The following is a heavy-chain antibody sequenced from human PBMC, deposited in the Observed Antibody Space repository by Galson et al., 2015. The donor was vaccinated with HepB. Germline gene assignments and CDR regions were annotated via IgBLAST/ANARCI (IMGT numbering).Heavy chain of an antibody. CDR1: GFTFSSYA. J-gene: IGHJ6*02. CDR2: VSDSGAST. Sequence: SLRLSCAASGFTFSSYAINWVRQAPGRGLEWVSAVSDSGASTYYADSVKGRFTISRDNSKNTLYLQMNSLRAEDTAVYYCARDRGPFDYGDYLRRGTGYGMDVWGQGTTVTVSS. V-gene: IGHV3-23*01. CDR3: ARDRGPFDYGDYLRRGTGYGMDV. D-gene: IGHD4-17*01.